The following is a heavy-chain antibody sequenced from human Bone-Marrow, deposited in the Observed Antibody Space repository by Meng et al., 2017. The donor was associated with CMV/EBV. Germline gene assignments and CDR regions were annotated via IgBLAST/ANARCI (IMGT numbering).Heavy chain of an antibody. J-gene: IGHJ4*02. Sequence: GESLKISCAASGFTFSSYGMHWVRQAPGKGLEWVSAISGSGGSTYYADSVKGRFTISRDNSKNTLYLQMNSLRAEDTAVYYCAKMPRSLGAATHLDYWGQGTLVTVSS. CDR3: AKMPRSLGAATHLDY. CDR1: GFTFSSYG. CDR2: ISGSGGST. V-gene: IGHV3-23*01. D-gene: IGHD1-26*01.